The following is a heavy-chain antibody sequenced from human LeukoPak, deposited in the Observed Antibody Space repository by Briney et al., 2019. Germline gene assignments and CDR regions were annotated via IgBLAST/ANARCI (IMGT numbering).Heavy chain of an antibody. CDR2: ISYDGSNK. D-gene: IGHD6-13*01. V-gene: IGHV3-30*18. CDR3: AKDGSQKGRHYYYYMDV. Sequence: QTGGSLRLSCAASGFTFSSYGMHWVRQAPGKGLEWVAVISYDGSNKYYADSVKGRFTISRDNSKNTLYLQMNSLRAEDTAVYYCAKDGSQKGRHYYYYMDVWGKGTTVTVSS. J-gene: IGHJ6*03. CDR1: GFTFSSYG.